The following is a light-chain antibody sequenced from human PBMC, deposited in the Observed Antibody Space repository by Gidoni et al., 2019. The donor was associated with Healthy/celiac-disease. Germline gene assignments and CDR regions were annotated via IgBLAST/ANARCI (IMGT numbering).Light chain of an antibody. Sequence: DIQMTQSPSTLSASVGDRVTITCRASQSISSWLAWYQQKPGKAPKLLIYKASSLESGVPSRFSGSGSGTEFTLTISSLQPDDFATYYCQQYNSYSPCSFGQXTKLEIK. CDR1: QSISSW. CDR2: KAS. J-gene: IGKJ2*04. CDR3: QQYNSYSPCS. V-gene: IGKV1-5*03.